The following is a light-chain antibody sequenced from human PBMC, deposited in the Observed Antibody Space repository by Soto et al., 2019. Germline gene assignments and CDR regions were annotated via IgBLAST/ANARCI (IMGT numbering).Light chain of an antibody. CDR1: QSINNR. J-gene: IGKJ4*01. CDR3: QQYTSYPLT. V-gene: IGKV1-5*03. CDR2: EAS. Sequence: DIQMTQSPSTLSASVGDRVTITCRASQSINNRLAWYQQKPGKAPNLLIYEASSLEGGVPSRFSSSGSGTEFTLTISSLQPEDFASFYFQQYTSYPLTFGGGTKLDIK.